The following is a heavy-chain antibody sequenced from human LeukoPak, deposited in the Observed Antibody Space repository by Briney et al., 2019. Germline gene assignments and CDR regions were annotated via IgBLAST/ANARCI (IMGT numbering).Heavy chain of an antibody. V-gene: IGHV3-48*03. CDR3: ARDKTEQWLVLEAFDI. D-gene: IGHD6-19*01. CDR1: GFTFSGYE. Sequence: GGSLRLSCAASGFTFSGYEMNWVRQAPGKGLECVAYISSSGTTQHYTDSVKGRFTISRDNARNSLYLQMNSLRAEDTAVYYCARDKTEQWLVLEAFDIWGQGTVVTVSS. CDR2: ISSSGTTQ. J-gene: IGHJ3*02.